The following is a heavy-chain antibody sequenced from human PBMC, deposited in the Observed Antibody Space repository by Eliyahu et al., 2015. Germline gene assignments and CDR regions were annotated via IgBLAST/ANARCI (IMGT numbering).Heavy chain of an antibody. Sequence: EVQLVESGGGLVXXGGSLRLSCAASVXTFSSYAMSXVRQGPGKGLEWVSGISGSGSSTYYADSLKGRFTISRDNSKNTLYLQMYSLRAEDTAVYYCAKGRISATSWFDPWGQGTLVTVSS. J-gene: IGHJ5*02. V-gene: IGHV3-23*04. CDR2: ISGSGSST. CDR3: AKGRISATSWFDP. D-gene: IGHD6-13*01. CDR1: VXTFSSYA.